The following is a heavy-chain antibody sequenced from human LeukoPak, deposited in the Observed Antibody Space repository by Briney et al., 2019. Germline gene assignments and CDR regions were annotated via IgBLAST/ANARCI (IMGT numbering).Heavy chain of an antibody. CDR3: DLHCSSSSCYLYGMDV. V-gene: IGHV3-48*04. J-gene: IGHJ6*02. CDR2: ISSSSSTI. D-gene: IGHD2-2*01. CDR1: GFTFSSCS. Sequence: GGSLRLSCAASGFTFSSCSMNWVRQAPGKGLEWVSYISSSSSTIYYADSVKGRFTISRDNAKNSLYLQMNSLRAEDTAVYYCDLHCSSSSCYLYGMDVWGQGTTVTVSS.